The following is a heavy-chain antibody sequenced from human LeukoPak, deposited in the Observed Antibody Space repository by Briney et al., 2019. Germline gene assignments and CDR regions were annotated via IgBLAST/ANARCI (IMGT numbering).Heavy chain of an antibody. D-gene: IGHD6-19*01. CDR2: ISWDGGST. CDR3: AKDNSGYSSGLDY. Sequence: GGSLRLSCAASGFTFDDYAMHWVLQVPGKGLEWVSLISWDGGSTYYADSVKGRFTISRDNSKNSLYLQMNSLRAEDTALYYCAKDNSGYSSGLDYWGQGTLVTVSS. J-gene: IGHJ4*02. CDR1: GFTFDDYA. V-gene: IGHV3-43D*03.